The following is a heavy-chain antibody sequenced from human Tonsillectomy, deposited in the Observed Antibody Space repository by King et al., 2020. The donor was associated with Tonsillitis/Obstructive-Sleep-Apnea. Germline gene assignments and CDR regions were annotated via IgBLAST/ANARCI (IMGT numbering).Heavy chain of an antibody. CDR2: ISYDGSNK. D-gene: IGHD4-17*01. J-gene: IGHJ4*02. V-gene: IGHV3-30*01. CDR1: GFTFSSYA. Sequence: QLVQSGGGVVQPGRSLRLSCAASGFTFSSYAMHWVRQAPGKGLEWGAGISYDGSNKYYADSVKGRFTISRDNSKSTLYLQMNSLRVEDTAVYYCARESYGDQYFDYWGLGTLVTVSS. CDR3: ARESYGDQYFDY.